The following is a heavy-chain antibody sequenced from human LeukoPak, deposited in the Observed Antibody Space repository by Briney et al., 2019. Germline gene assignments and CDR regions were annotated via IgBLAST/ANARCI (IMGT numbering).Heavy chain of an antibody. D-gene: IGHD3-9*01. CDR2: INPDSGGT. Sequence: ASVKVSCKASGYTFTSYGISWVRQAPGQGLEWMGWINPDSGGTNYAQKFQGRVTMTRDTSISTTYMELSRLRSDDTAVYYCARDSVELRYFDWLGGFDPWGQGTLVTVSS. CDR1: GYTFTSYG. J-gene: IGHJ5*02. CDR3: ARDSVELRYFDWLGGFDP. V-gene: IGHV1-2*02.